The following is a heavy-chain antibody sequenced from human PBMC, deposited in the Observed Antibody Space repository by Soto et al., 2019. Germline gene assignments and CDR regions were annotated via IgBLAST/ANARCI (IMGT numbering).Heavy chain of an antibody. V-gene: IGHV4-39*01. J-gene: IGHJ5*02. Sequence: KPSETLSLTCTVSGGSISRDGYHWGWTRQFPGKGLEWIGSFYSKERPSYNPSLSSRVTIFVDTSRNQFSLRLTSMTAADTAIYFCARHRRDEKNRLTYYDRRTAFTYKWFDPWGQGTLVTVSS. CDR1: GGSISRDGYH. D-gene: IGHD3-16*01. CDR3: ARHRRDEKNRLTYYDRRTAFTYKWFDP. CDR2: FYSKERP.